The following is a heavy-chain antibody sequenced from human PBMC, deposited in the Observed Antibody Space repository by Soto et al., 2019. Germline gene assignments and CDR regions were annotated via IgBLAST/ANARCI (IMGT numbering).Heavy chain of an antibody. Sequence: GGSLRLSCVASGFRFRDYPLNWVRQAPGQGLEWVANITKAGTKTNYVDSVKGRFTTSRDNAKNSLYLQIDSLRVEDTAIYYCVRGTPTPGLDIWGHGTPVTVSS. CDR3: VRGTPTPGLDI. CDR1: GFRFRDYP. CDR2: ITKAGTKT. D-gene: IGHD1-1*01. J-gene: IGHJ4*01. V-gene: IGHV3-7*03.